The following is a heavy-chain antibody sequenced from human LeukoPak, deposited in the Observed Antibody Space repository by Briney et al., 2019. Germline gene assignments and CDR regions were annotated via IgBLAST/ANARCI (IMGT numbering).Heavy chain of an antibody. CDR1: GGSISSGGYS. CDR2: IYHSGST. D-gene: IGHD3-10*01. CDR3: ARDLTDGSGVHDAFDI. V-gene: IGHV4-30-2*01. Sequence: PSETLSLTCTVSGGSISSGGYSWSWIRQPPGKGLEWIGYIYHSGSTYYNPSLKSRVTISVDRSKNQFSLKLSSVTAADTAVYYCARDLTDGSGVHDAFDIWGQGTMVTVSS. J-gene: IGHJ3*02.